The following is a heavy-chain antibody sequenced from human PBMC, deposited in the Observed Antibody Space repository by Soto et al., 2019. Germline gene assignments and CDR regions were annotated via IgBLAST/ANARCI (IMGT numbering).Heavy chain of an antibody. Sequence: VGSLRLSCAASGFTFTNAWMSWVRQAPGKGLEWVGRIKSKTDGGTTDYAAPVKGRFTVSRDDSKNTLFLQMNSLKTEDTAVYYCTTYTSSSFGSWGQGTLVTVSS. V-gene: IGHV3-15*01. CDR3: TTYTSSSFGS. CDR1: GFTFTNAW. J-gene: IGHJ4*02. CDR2: IKSKTDGGTT. D-gene: IGHD6-6*01.